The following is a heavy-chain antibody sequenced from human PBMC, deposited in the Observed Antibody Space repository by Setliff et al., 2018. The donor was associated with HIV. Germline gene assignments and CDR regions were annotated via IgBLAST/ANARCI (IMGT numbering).Heavy chain of an antibody. CDR2: ITYSGST. Sequence: PSETLSLTCSVSGGSISRVGYYWSWFRQHPGKGLEWIGYITYSGSTYYNPSLMSRVSISPDTSKNQFSLTLTSVTAADTAVYYCARVGSVIQVTLFGMDVWGQGTTVTVSS. D-gene: IGHD5-18*01. CDR1: GGSISRVGYY. CDR3: ARVGSVIQVTLFGMDV. J-gene: IGHJ6*02. V-gene: IGHV4-31*03.